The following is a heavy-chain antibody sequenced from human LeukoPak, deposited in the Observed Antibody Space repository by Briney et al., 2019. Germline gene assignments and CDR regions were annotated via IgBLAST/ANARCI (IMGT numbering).Heavy chain of an antibody. CDR2: MNPNRGNT. Sequence: GQGLEGMGWMNPNRGNTGYAQKFQGRVTMTRNTSISTAYMELSSLRSEDTAVYYCARGAFDIWGQGTMVTVSS. J-gene: IGHJ3*02. V-gene: IGHV1-8*01. CDR3: ARGAFDI.